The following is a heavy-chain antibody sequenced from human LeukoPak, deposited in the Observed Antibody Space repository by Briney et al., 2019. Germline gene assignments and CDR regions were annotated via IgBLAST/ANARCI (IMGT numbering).Heavy chain of an antibody. V-gene: IGHV3-43*01. Sequence: GGSLRLSCAVSGFTFDDYLMHWVRQAPGKGREWVSLISWDGDNTYYADSVKGRFTISRDNSKNSLYLQMNSLRTEDTALYYCAKARGLIGGAFDIWGQGTMVTVSS. CDR2: ISWDGDNT. CDR3: AKARGLIGGAFDI. D-gene: IGHD3-22*01. J-gene: IGHJ3*02. CDR1: GFTFDDYL.